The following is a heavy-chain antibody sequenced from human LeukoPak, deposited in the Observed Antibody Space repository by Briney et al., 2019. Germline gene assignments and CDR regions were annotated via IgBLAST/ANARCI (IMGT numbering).Heavy chain of an antibody. V-gene: IGHV3-30*18. CDR2: ISYDGSNK. D-gene: IGHD3-22*01. CDR3: AKQSRYYDSSGPGAFDI. CDR1: GFTFSSYW. J-gene: IGHJ3*02. Sequence: PGGSLRLSCAASGFTFSSYWMHWVRQAPGKGLEWVAVISYDGSNKYYADSVKGRFTISRDNSKNTLYLQMNSLRAEDTAVYYCAKQSRYYDSSGPGAFDIWGQGTMVTVSS.